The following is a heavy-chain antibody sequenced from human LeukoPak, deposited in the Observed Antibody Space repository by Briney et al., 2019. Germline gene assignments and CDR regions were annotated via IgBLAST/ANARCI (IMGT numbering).Heavy chain of an antibody. Sequence: GGSLRLSCAASGFTFSSYSMNWVRQAPGKVLEWVSYISSSSSTIYYADSVKGRFTISRDNAKNSLYLQMNSLRAEDTAVYYCARTCSSTSCYSGFSDVWGKGTTVTVSS. CDR3: ARTCSSTSCYSGFSDV. CDR2: ISSSSSTI. J-gene: IGHJ6*04. D-gene: IGHD2-2*01. CDR1: GFTFSSYS. V-gene: IGHV3-48*01.